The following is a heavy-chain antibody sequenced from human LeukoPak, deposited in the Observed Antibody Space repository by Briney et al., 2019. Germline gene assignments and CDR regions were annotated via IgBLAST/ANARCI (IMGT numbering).Heavy chain of an antibody. CDR2: ISPYNGNT. Sequence: ASVKVPCKASGYDFTSVGITWVRRAPGQGLEWMGWISPYNGNTRYAQKFQGRVAMTTDTSTTTAYMELRSLRFNDTAVYYCARAGPGSGWYFDYWGQGTLVTVSS. J-gene: IGHJ4*02. V-gene: IGHV1-18*01. CDR3: ARAGPGSGWYFDY. CDR1: GYDFTSVG. D-gene: IGHD6-19*01.